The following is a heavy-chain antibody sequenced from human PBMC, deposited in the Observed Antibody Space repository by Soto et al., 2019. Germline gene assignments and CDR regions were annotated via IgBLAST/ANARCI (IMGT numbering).Heavy chain of an antibody. CDR3: ARDVSGSYRHYGMDV. CDR2: ISSSSSTI. D-gene: IGHD3-10*01. V-gene: IGHV3-48*02. CDR1: GFTFSSYS. J-gene: IGHJ6*02. Sequence: GGSLRLSCAASGFTFSSYSMNWVRQAPGKGLEWVSYISSSSSTIYYADSVKGRFTISRDNAKNSLYLQMNSLRDEDTAVYYCARDVSGSYRHYGMDVWGQGTTVTVSS.